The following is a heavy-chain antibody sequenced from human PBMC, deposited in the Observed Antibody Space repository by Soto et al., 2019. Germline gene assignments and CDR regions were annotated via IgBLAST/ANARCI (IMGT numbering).Heavy chain of an antibody. J-gene: IGHJ5*02. CDR1: RGSFSGYY. CDR2: INPSGST. D-gene: IGHD2-2*01. CDR3: ARIYCSSTSCRPPPMRNWFDP. Sequence: SETLCLTCAVYRGSFSGYYWSWIRQPPGKGLEWSGEINPSGSTNYNPSLKSRVTISVDTSKKQFYLKLSSVTAADTAVYYCARIYCSSTSCRPPPMRNWFDPWGQGNLVTVS. V-gene: IGHV4-34*01.